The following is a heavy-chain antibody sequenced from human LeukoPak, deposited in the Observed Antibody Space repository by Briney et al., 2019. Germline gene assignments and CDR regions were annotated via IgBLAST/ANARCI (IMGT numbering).Heavy chain of an antibody. CDR2: IRSKANSYAT. J-gene: IGHJ4*02. CDR1: GFTFSGSA. D-gene: IGHD2-8*01. V-gene: IGHV3-73*01. Sequence: GGSLRLSCAASGFTFSGSAMHWVRQASRKGLEWVGRIRSKANSYATAYAASVKGRFTISRDDSKNTAYLQMNSLKTEDTAVYYCTRGFVLMDYWGQGTLVTVSS. CDR3: TRGFVLMDY.